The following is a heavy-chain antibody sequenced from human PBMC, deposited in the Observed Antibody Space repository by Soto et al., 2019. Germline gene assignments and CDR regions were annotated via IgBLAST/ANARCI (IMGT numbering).Heavy chain of an antibody. D-gene: IGHD3-9*01. V-gene: IGHV3-13*04. CDR3: ARGRDDILTGYQYFDY. CDR2: IGTAGDT. Sequence: EVQLVESGGGLVQPGGSLRLSCAASGFTFSSYDMHWVRQATGKGLEWVSAIGTAGDTYYPGSVKGRFTISRENAKNSLYLQMTSLRAGDTAVYYCARGRDDILTGYQYFDYWGQGTLVTVSS. J-gene: IGHJ4*02. CDR1: GFTFSSYD.